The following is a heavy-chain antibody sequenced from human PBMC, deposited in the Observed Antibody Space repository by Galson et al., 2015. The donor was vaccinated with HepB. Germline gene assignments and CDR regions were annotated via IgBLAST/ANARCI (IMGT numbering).Heavy chain of an antibody. CDR1: GFTFSTYG. Sequence: SLRLSCAASGFTFSTYGIHWVRQAPGKGLEWVAVISHDGSEEYYGDSVKGRFTVSRDNSKNTVSLQMDSLRPGDTAVYYCAKDVFQWLVRYYGMDVWGPGTTVTVSS. D-gene: IGHD6-19*01. V-gene: IGHV3-30*18. CDR2: ISHDGSEE. CDR3: AKDVFQWLVRYYGMDV. J-gene: IGHJ6*02.